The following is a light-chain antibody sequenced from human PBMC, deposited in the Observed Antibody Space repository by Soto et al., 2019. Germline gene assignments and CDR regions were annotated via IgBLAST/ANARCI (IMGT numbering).Light chain of an antibody. CDR3: QQYGSSPRT. V-gene: IGKV3-15*01. J-gene: IGKJ1*01. CDR1: QSLSSD. CDR2: DTS. Sequence: DIAMAQSTASLSVSPGEGATLXCRASQSLSSDLVWYQHKPGKTPRLLIYDTSTRANGVPTRFSGSRSGAEFTLTINSRQSEDFAVYCCQQYGSSPRTFGQGTKVDIK.